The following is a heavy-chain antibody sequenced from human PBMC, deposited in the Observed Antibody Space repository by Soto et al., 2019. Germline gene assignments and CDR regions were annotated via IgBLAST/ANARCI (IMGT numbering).Heavy chain of an antibody. CDR2: IKPDNGDT. CDR1: GYPFSKYG. J-gene: IGHJ5*02. CDR3: ATSYDSGFDP. V-gene: IGHV1-18*04. Sequence: QLQLVQSGAEVERPGASVRVSCKAYGYPFSKYGISWIRQAPGQGLEWMGWIKPDNGDTNYAQKFQGRVTMTTDTSSNTAYMVLRSLRSDDTAVYYCATSYDSGFDPWGQGTLVSVSS. D-gene: IGHD5-12*01.